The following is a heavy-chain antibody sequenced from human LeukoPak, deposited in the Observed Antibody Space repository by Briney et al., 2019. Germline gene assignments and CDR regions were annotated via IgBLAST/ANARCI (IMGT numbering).Heavy chain of an antibody. Sequence: PSQTLSLTCIVSGGSISSGGYYWSWIRQHPGKGLEWIGYIYYSGSTYYNPSLKSRVTISVDTSKNQFSLKLSSVTAADTAVYYCASMSPYYDFWSGYYTTDGAFDIWGQGTMVTVSS. CDR1: GGSISSGGYY. CDR3: ASMSPYYDFWSGYYTTDGAFDI. CDR2: IYYSGST. J-gene: IGHJ3*02. D-gene: IGHD3-3*01. V-gene: IGHV4-31*03.